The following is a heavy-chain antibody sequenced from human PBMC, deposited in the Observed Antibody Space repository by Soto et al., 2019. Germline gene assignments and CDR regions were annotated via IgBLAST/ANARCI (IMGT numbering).Heavy chain of an antibody. J-gene: IGHJ4*02. V-gene: IGHV3-48*01. Sequence: PGGSLRLSCASSGFTFSSYSMNWVRQAPGKGLEWVSYISSSSSTIYYADSVKGRFTISRDNAKNSLYLQMNSLRAEDTAVYYCARDDRDYGGEVPYYFDYWGQGTLVTVSS. CDR1: GFTFSSYS. CDR3: ARDDRDYGGEVPYYFDY. CDR2: ISSSSSTI. D-gene: IGHD4-17*01.